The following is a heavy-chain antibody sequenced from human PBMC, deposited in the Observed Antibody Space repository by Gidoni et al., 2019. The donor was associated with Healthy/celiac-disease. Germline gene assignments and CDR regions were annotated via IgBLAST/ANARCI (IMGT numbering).Heavy chain of an antibody. J-gene: IGHJ4*02. CDR1: GGSISSSSYY. CDR2: IYYSGST. V-gene: IGHV4-39*01. CDR3: ARHTGIAARPFDY. Sequence: QLQLQESGPGLVKPSETLSLTCTVSGGSISSSSYYWGWIRQPPGKGLEWIGSIYYSGSTYYNPSLKSRVTISVDTSKNQFSLKLSSVTAADTAVYYCARHTGIAARPFDYWGQGTLVTVSS. D-gene: IGHD6-6*01.